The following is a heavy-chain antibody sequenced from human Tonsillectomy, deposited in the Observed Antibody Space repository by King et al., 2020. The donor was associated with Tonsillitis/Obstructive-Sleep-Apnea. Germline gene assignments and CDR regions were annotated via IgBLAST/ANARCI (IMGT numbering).Heavy chain of an antibody. Sequence: VQLVESGGGLVKPGGSLRLSCAASGFTFSTYNMNWVRQAPGQGLEWVSSISSSSSYIYYADSVKGRFTISRDNVKNSLYLQMNSLRAEDTGVYYCARAPGPMDVWGQGTTVTVSS. V-gene: IGHV3-21*01. J-gene: IGHJ6*02. CDR1: GFTFSTYN. CDR2: ISSSSSYI. CDR3: ARAPGPMDV.